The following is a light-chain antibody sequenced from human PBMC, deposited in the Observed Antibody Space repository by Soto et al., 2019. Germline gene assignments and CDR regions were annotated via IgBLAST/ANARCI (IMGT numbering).Light chain of an antibody. V-gene: IGKV1-9*01. Sequence: DIHLTQPPSFVSPSIGESVTITYRASQVISTSLAWYQVKKGKAPKLLIYAASTLESGVPSRFSATVSGTEFSLTITSLQPEDFATYYCQQLFDSPITFGQGTRLEIK. J-gene: IGKJ5*01. CDR3: QQLFDSPIT. CDR1: QVISTS. CDR2: AAS.